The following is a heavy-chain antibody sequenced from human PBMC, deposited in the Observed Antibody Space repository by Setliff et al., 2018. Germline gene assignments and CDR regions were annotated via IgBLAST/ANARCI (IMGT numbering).Heavy chain of an antibody. J-gene: IGHJ4*02. CDR1: GYSFIRYY. Sequence: ASVKVSCKTSGYSFIRYYMYWVRQAPGQGLEWMGLINVSGGSASYEQKFQGRVTITADESTRTAYMELSSVRFEDTAVYYCARINFYVSSGYYYAPELWGQGTTVTVS. CDR2: INVSGGSA. CDR3: ARINFYVSSGYYYAPEL. V-gene: IGHV1-46*01. D-gene: IGHD3-22*01.